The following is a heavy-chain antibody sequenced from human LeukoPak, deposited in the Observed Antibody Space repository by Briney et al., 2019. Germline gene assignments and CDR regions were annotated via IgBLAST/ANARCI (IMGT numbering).Heavy chain of an antibody. CDR2: ISAYNGNT. Sequence: ASVKVSCKASGYTFTSYGISWVRQDPGQGLEWMGWISAYNGNTNYAQKLQGRVTMTTDTSTSTAYMELRSLRSDDTAVYYCARTMLTTGELLFSFDYWGQGTLVTVSS. CDR3: ARTMLTTGELLFSFDY. J-gene: IGHJ4*02. V-gene: IGHV1-18*04. D-gene: IGHD3-10*01. CDR1: GYTFTSYG.